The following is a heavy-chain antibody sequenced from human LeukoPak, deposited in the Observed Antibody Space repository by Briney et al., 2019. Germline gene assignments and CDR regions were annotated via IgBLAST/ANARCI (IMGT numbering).Heavy chain of an antibody. V-gene: IGHV4-39*01. J-gene: IGHJ5*02. Sequence: SETLSLTCTVSGGSISSSSYYWGWIRQPPGKGLDWIGSIYSSGTTYYNTSLKSRVTMSVDTSKNQFSLKLSSVTAADTAVYFCAGLPVGYCSGGHCSGDWFDPWDQGTLVTVSS. CDR1: GGSISSSSYY. D-gene: IGHD2-15*01. CDR3: AGLPVGYCSGGHCSGDWFDP. CDR2: IYSSGTT.